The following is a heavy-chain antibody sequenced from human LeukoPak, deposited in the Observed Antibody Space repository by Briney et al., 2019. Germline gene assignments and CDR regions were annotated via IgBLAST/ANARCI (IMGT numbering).Heavy chain of an antibody. J-gene: IGHJ4*02. Sequence: GGSLRLSCAASGFTFSSYGMHWVRQAPGKGLEWVAVIWCDGSNKYYADSVKGRFTISRDNSKNTLYLQMNSLRAEDTAVYYCARNARILYYFDYWGQGALVTVSS. D-gene: IGHD2-15*01. CDR1: GFTFSSYG. CDR2: IWCDGSNK. V-gene: IGHV3-33*01. CDR3: ARNARILYYFDY.